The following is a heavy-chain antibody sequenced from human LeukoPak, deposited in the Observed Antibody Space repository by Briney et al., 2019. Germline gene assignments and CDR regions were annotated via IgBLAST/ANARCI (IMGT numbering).Heavy chain of an antibody. CDR3: ARGGKDLDYFDY. CDR2: IKQDGSEK. J-gene: IGHJ4*02. V-gene: IGHV3-7*03. D-gene: IGHD6-13*01. Sequence: QAGGSLRLSCAASGFTFSDHYMDWVRQAPGKGLEWVANIKQDGSEKYYVDSVKGRFTISRDNTKNSLYLQMNSLRAEDTAVYYCARGGKDLDYFDYWGQGTLVTVSS. CDR1: GFTFSDHY.